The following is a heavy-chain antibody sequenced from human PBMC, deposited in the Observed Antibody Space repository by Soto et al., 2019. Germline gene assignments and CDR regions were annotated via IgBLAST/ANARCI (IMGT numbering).Heavy chain of an antibody. V-gene: IGHV1-69*08. CDR3: ARDGNGDFNYYYYYMDV. J-gene: IGHJ6*03. D-gene: IGHD4-17*01. Sequence: QVQLVQSGAEVKKPGSSVKVSCKASGGTFSSYTISWVRQAPGQGLEWMGRIIPILGIANYAQKFQGRVTITADKSTSTAYMELSSLRSEDTAVYYCARDGNGDFNYYYYYMDVWGKGTTVTVSS. CDR1: GGTFSSYT. CDR2: IIPILGIA.